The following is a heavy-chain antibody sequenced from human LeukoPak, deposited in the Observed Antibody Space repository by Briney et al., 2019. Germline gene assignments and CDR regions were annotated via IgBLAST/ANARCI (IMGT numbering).Heavy chain of an antibody. D-gene: IGHD6-13*01. CDR1: GYTFTSYA. J-gene: IGHJ5*02. V-gene: IGHV7-4-1*02. Sequence: GASVKVSCKASGYTFTSYAMNWVRQAPGQGLEWMGWINTNTGNPTYAQGFTGRFVFSLDTSVSTAYLQISSLKAEDTAVYYCARVLSSSWYLLWWFDPWGQGTLVTVSS. CDR2: INTNTGNP. CDR3: ARVLSSSWYLLWWFDP.